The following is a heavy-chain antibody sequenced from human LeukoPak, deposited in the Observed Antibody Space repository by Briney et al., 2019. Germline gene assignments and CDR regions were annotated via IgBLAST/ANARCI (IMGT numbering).Heavy chain of an antibody. V-gene: IGHV3-15*07. CDR3: STLTSRGLPDS. D-gene: IGHD1-20*01. J-gene: IGHJ4*02. Sequence: GGSLRLSCAASGFTFTNAWMNWVRQAPGKGLEWVGRIKSKADGEAIDYAAPVKGRFTFSRDDSKNMLYLQMNSLKSEDTAVYYCSTLTSRGLPDSWGQGTLVTVSS. CDR2: IKSKADGEAI. CDR1: GFTFTNAW.